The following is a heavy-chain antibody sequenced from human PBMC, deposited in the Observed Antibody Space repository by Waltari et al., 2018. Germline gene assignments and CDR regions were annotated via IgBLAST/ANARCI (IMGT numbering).Heavy chain of an antibody. CDR2: IRSKAYGVTT. Sequence: EVQLVESGGGLVQPGRSLRLSCTASGFIFEDYAMSWFRQAPGKGLEWVAFIRSKAYGVTTEYAASVKGRFTISRDDSKSIAYLQMNSLKTEDTAVYYCTRADAYCGADCYFFFDFWGQGTLVTVSS. CDR3: TRADAYCGADCYFFFDF. CDR1: GFIFEDYA. J-gene: IGHJ4*02. D-gene: IGHD2-21*02. V-gene: IGHV3-49*03.